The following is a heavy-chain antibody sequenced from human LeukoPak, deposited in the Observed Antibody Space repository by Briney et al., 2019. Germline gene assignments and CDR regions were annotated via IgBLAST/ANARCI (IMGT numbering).Heavy chain of an antibody. CDR2: IYYSGST. CDR1: GGSISSYY. D-gene: IGHD3-3*01. J-gene: IGHJ6*02. Sequence: PSETLSLTCTVSGGSISSYYWSWIRQPPGKGLEWIGYIYYSGSTNYNPSLKNRVTISVDTSKNQFSLKLSSVTAADTAVYYCARGCSYYDFWSGYYRYYYYGMDVWGQGTTVTVSS. CDR3: ARGCSYYDFWSGYYRYYYYGMDV. V-gene: IGHV4-59*08.